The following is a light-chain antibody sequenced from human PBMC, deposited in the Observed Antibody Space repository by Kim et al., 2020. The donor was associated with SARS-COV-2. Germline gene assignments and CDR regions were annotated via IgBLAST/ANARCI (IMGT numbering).Light chain of an antibody. V-gene: IGKV3-15*01. CDR3: QQYNEWPGT. CDR2: GAY. Sequence: EIVMTQSPATLYVSPGERATLSCRASQSLSDNLAWYQQRPGQAPRLLIHGAYTRATGIPARFSGSGSGTEFTLTISSLQSEDFAVYHCQQYNEWPGTFGQGTKVDIK. CDR1: QSLSDN. J-gene: IGKJ1*01.